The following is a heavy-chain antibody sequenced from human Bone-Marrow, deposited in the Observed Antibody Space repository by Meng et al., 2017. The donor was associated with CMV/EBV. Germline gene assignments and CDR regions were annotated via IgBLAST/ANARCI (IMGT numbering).Heavy chain of an antibody. CDR1: GYTFSTYD. Sequence: ASVKVSCKASGYTFSTYDINWVRQATGQGLEWMGIINPSGGSTSYAQKFQGRVTMTRDTSTSTVYMELSSLRSEDTAVYYCARGAPLGRCSSTSCYTRGIIVYYYGMDVWGQGTTVTVSS. D-gene: IGHD2-2*02. V-gene: IGHV1-46*01. CDR2: INPSGGST. CDR3: ARGAPLGRCSSTSCYTRGIIVYYYGMDV. J-gene: IGHJ6*02.